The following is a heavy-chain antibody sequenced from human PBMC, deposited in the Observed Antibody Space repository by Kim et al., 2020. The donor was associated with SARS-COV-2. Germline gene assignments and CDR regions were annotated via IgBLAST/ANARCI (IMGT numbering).Heavy chain of an antibody. J-gene: IGHJ4*02. V-gene: IGHV1-46*01. CDR3: ARDFGYSGYDGTPGFDY. CDR1: GYTFTSYY. D-gene: IGHD5-12*01. CDR2: INPSGGST. Sequence: ASVNVSCKASGYTFTSYYMHWVRQAPGQGLEWMGIINPSGGSTSYAQKFQGRVTMTRDTSTSTVYMELSSLRSEDTAVYYCARDFGYSGYDGTPGFDYWGQGTLVTVSS.